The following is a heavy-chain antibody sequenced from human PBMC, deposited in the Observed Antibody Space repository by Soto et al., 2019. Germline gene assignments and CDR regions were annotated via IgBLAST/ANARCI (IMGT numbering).Heavy chain of an antibody. CDR2: IHSSGRS. J-gene: IGHJ5*02. CDR1: GGACRSYF. V-gene: IGHV4-59*01. CDR3: ARDDHFDP. Sequence: QVRLRESGPQVVKPSATLSLNCNGSGGACRSYFWSWIRQPPGKGLEWIGNIHSSGRSNYNPSFKSRVSMSIDPSKNQFAVRLTSVTPADTAVYYFARDDHFDPWGQGILVTVTS.